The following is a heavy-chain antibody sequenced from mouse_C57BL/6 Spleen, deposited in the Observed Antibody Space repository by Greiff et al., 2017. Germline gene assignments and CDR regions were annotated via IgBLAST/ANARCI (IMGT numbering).Heavy chain of an antibody. Sequence: ESGPGLVKPSQSLSLTCSVTGYSITSGYYWNWIRQFPGNKLEWMGYISYDGSNNYNPSLKNRISITRDTSKNQFFLKLNSVTTEDTATYYCASHYGSSYDYYAMDYWGQGTSVTVSS. CDR1: GYSITSGYY. D-gene: IGHD1-1*01. J-gene: IGHJ4*01. CDR3: ASHYGSSYDYYAMDY. CDR2: ISYDGSN. V-gene: IGHV3-6*01.